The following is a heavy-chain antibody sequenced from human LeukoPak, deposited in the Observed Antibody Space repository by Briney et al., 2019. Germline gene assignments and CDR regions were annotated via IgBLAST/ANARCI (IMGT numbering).Heavy chain of an antibody. CDR3: AREGYDSSGYYLDY. Sequence: SETLPLTCSVSGDSISGYYWSWIRQPPGKTLEWIAYIHHSGSTEYNPSLRSRVTMSVDTSKNQVSLKLSSVTAADTAMYYCAREGYDSSGYYLDYWGQGTLVTVSS. D-gene: IGHD3-22*01. V-gene: IGHV4-59*01. CDR1: GDSISGYY. J-gene: IGHJ4*02. CDR2: IHHSGST.